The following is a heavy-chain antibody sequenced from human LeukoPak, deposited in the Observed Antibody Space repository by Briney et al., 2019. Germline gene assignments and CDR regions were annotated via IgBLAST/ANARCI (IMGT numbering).Heavy chain of an antibody. CDR1: GITLSNYG. D-gene: IGHD2-15*01. CDR3: AKRGVVIRAVLVVGFHKEAYYFDS. CDR2: ISDRGGST. J-gene: IGHJ4*02. Sequence: GGSLRLSCVVSGITLSNYGMSWVRQAPGKGLEWVAGISDRGGSTNYADSVKGRFSISRDNPKNTLYLQMNSLRSEDTAVYFCAKRGVVIRAVLVVGFHKEAYYFDSWGQGALVTVSS. V-gene: IGHV3-23*01.